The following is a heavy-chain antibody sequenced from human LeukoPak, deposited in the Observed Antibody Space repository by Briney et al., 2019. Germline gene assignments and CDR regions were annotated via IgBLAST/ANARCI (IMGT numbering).Heavy chain of an antibody. CDR1: GGSITRYY. CDR2: ISHSGRT. J-gene: IGHJ4*02. Sequence: PSETLSLTCSVSGGSITRYYWTWIRQPPGKGLEWIGYISHSGRTNFNPSLKSRVTISVDTSKNQFSLSLRSVTAADTAVYYCARAYYGAGTYYSSYWGQGTLVTVSS. V-gene: IGHV4-4*09. CDR3: ARAYYGAGTYYSSY. D-gene: IGHD3-10*01.